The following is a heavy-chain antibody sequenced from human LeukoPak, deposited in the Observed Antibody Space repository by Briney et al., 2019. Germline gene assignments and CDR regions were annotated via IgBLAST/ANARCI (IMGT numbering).Heavy chain of an antibody. J-gene: IGHJ4*02. V-gene: IGHV3-30*02. CDR3: AKVTGYSSGWYWFDY. CDR2: IRYDGSNK. D-gene: IGHD6-19*01. Sequence: GGSLRLSCAASGFTFSSYGMHWVRQAPGKGLEWVAFIRYDGSNKYYADSVKGRFTISRDNSKNTLYLQMNSLRAEDTAVYYCAKVTGYSSGWYWFDYWGQGTLVTVSS. CDR1: GFTFSSYG.